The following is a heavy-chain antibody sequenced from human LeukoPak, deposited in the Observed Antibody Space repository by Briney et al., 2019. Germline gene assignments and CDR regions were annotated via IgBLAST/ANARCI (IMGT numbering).Heavy chain of an antibody. CDR1: VGSISSYN. D-gene: IGHD3-10*01. CDR3: ATGYY. CDR2: ISYSGST. Sequence: SETLSLTCSVPVGSISSYNWTWIRQPPGKGLEWIGYISYSGSTNYNPSLNSRVTISVDTSKNQFSLKLSAVTAADTAMYYCATGYYWGQGTLVTVSS. V-gene: IGHV4-59*03. J-gene: IGHJ4*02.